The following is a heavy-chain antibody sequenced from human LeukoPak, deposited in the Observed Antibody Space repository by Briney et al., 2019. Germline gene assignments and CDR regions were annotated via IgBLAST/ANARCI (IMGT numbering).Heavy chain of an antibody. CDR1: GCTFSSYA. CDR2: IIPIFGTA. Sequence: SVKVSCKASGCTFSSYAISWVRQAPGQGLEWMGGIIPIFGTANYAQKFQGRVTITADESTSTAYMELSSLRSEDTAVYYCARGIVVVVAAEEEYYFDYWGQGTLVTVSS. V-gene: IGHV1-69*13. D-gene: IGHD2-15*01. J-gene: IGHJ4*02. CDR3: ARGIVVVVAAEEEYYFDY.